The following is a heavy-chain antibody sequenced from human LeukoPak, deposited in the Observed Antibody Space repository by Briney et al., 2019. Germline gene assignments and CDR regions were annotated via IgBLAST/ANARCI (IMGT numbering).Heavy chain of an antibody. V-gene: IGHV4-34*01. CDR1: GGSFSGYY. J-gene: IGHJ4*02. D-gene: IGHD3-3*01. CDR3: ARARSLYDFWSGYYGNYFDY. CDR2: INHSGST. Sequence: PSETLSLTCAVYGGSFSGYYWSWIRQPPGKGLEWIGEINHSGSTNYNPSLKSRVTISVDTSKNQFSLTLSSVTAADTAVYYCARARSLYDFWSGYYGNYFDYWGQGTLVTVSS.